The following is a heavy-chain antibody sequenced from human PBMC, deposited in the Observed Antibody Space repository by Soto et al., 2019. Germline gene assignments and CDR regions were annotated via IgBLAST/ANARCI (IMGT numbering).Heavy chain of an antibody. J-gene: IGHJ3*02. CDR2: ISSSSSTI. CDR3: ARDLFPWPPNAFDI. CDR1: GFTFSSYS. Sequence: PGGSLRLSCAASGFTFSSYSMNWVRQAPGKGLEWVSYISSSSSTIYYADSVKGRFTISRDNAKNSLYLQMNSLRDEDTAVYYCARDLFPWPPNAFDIWGQGTMVTVSS. V-gene: IGHV3-48*02.